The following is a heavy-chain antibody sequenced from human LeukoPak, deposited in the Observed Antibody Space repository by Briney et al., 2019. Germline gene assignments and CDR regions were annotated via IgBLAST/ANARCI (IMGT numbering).Heavy chain of an antibody. D-gene: IGHD3-22*01. CDR1: GYTFTGYY. J-gene: IGHJ6*03. CDR2: INPNSGGT. V-gene: IGHV1-2*02. Sequence: ASVKVPCKASGYTFTGYYMHWVRQAPGQGLGWMGWINPNSGGTNYAQKFQGRVTMTRNTSISTAYMELSSLRSEDTAVYYCAREVPADSSGYYYYYYYYMDVWGKGTTVTISS. CDR3: AREVPADSSGYYYYYYYYMDV.